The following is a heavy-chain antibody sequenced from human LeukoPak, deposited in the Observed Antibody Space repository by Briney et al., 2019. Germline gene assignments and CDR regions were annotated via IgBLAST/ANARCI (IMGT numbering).Heavy chain of an antibody. Sequence: SETLSLTCTVSGGSISSGGYYWSWIRQHPGKGLEWIGCIYYSGSTYYNPSLKSRVTISVDTSKNQFSLKLSSVTAADTAVYYCARASGGRFLEWLPDAFDIWGQGTMVTVSS. CDR2: IYYSGST. V-gene: IGHV4-31*03. J-gene: IGHJ3*02. CDR3: ARASGGRFLEWLPDAFDI. D-gene: IGHD3-3*01. CDR1: GGSISSGGYY.